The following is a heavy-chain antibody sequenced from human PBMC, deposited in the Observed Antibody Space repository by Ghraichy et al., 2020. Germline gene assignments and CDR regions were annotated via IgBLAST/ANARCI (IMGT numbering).Heavy chain of an antibody. D-gene: IGHD1-14*01. J-gene: IGHJ5*02. Sequence: SETLSLTCTVSGGSISSYSDYWGWLRQPPGKGPEWIGSIYNSVSTHYNPSLKSRVTISIDTSKDQFSLRLTSVTAADTAIDYCARNKTGNLSGWFDPWGQVSLVIVSS. CDR2: IYNSVST. CDR3: ARNKTGNLSGWFDP. V-gene: IGHV4-39*01. CDR1: GGSISSYSDY.